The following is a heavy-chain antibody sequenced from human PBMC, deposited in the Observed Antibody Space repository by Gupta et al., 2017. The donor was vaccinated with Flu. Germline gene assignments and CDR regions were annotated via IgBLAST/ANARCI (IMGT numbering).Heavy chain of an antibody. CDR3: AKGGGGGGDYDLLGYFDY. V-gene: IGHV3-9*01. CDR1: GFTFNDHA. Sequence: EVQLVESGGGLVQPGRSLRLSCAASGFTFNDHAMHWVRQCPGKGLEWVSDISWYGYTITYADSGKDRFTISRDNAKNSLYIQMSWLRPEDTAFYYRAKGGGGGGDYDLLGYFDYWGQGTLVTVSS. D-gene: IGHD5-12*01. J-gene: IGHJ4*02. CDR2: ISWYGYTI.